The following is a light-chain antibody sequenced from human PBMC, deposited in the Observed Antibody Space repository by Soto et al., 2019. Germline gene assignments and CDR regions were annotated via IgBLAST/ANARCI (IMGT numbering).Light chain of an antibody. CDR1: ESVSDNY. Sequence: EIVLTQSPGTLSLSPGERATLSCRASESVSDNYLAWYQQRSGQAPRLVIYGASSRASAVPDRFSGSGSGTDFTLTISRLEPEDFAVYYCLQRSDWRTFGRGTKVDIK. V-gene: IGKV3D-20*02. J-gene: IGKJ1*01. CDR2: GAS. CDR3: LQRSDWRT.